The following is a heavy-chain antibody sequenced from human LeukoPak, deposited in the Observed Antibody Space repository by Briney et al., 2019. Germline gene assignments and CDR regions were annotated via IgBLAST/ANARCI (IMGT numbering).Heavy chain of an antibody. CDR2: ISSSAITT. D-gene: IGHD1-7*01. V-gene: IGHV3-11*01. Sequence: PGGSLRLYCAASGFTFSNYYMSWIRQAPGKGLEWVSYISSSAITTYYADAVKGRFTISRDNTKKSLYLQMDSLRAEDTAVYYCARANNWHYPYYFDSWGQGTLVIVSS. CDR3: ARANNWHYPYYFDS. J-gene: IGHJ4*02. CDR1: GFTFSNYY.